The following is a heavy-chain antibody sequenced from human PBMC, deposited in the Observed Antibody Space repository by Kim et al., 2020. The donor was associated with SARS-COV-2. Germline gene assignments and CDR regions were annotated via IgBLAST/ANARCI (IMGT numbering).Heavy chain of an antibody. CDR1: GDSVSSNSAT. CDR2: TYYRSKWYN. Sequence: SQTLSLTCAFSGDSVSSNSATWNWIRQSPSRGLEWLGRTYYRSKWYNDYALSVKSRITINPDTSKNQFSLQLNSVTPEDTAVYFCARRSISADGIFDYWGQGSLVTVSS. CDR3: ARRSISADGIFDY. D-gene: IGHD6-13*01. V-gene: IGHV6-1*01. J-gene: IGHJ4*02.